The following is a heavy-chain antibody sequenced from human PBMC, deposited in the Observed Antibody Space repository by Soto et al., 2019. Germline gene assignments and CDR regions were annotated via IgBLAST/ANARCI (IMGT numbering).Heavy chain of an antibody. J-gene: IGHJ4*02. CDR3: AREGGYVDY. CDR2: IDESGNT. V-gene: IGHV4-39*02. CDR1: GGPIRSSSHS. Sequence: PSETLSLTCTVSGGPIRSSSHSWDWIRQSPGTGLEWIGSIDESGNTYYNPSLKSRVIMSVDTAKNQFSLKVISVTGADSGFSYCAREGGYVDYWGQGTLVTVSS. D-gene: IGHD3-16*01.